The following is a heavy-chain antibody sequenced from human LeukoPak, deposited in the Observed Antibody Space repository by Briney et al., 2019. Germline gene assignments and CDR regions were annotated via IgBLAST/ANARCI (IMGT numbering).Heavy chain of an antibody. Sequence: GGSLRLSCAASGFTFSSYAMSWVRQAPGKGLEWVSAISGSGGSTYYADSVKGRFAISRDYSKNTLYLQMSSLRADDTAIYYCAKDLEAARPGYRGQGTLVTVSS. CDR2: ISGSGGST. V-gene: IGHV3-23*01. CDR3: AKDLEAARPGY. D-gene: IGHD6-6*01. J-gene: IGHJ4*02. CDR1: GFTFSSYA.